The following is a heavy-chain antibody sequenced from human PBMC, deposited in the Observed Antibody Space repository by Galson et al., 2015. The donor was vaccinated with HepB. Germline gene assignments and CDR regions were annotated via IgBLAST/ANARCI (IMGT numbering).Heavy chain of an antibody. CDR3: ARNGALDI. Sequence: SLRLSCAASGFTFSRYSMNWVRQAPGKGLGCISFINSGSTTIYYADSVKGRFTISRDNAKNSLFLQMNSLRDEDTALYYCARNGALDIWGQGTMVIVS. J-gene: IGHJ3*02. CDR2: INSGSTTI. V-gene: IGHV3-48*02. CDR1: GFTFSRYS.